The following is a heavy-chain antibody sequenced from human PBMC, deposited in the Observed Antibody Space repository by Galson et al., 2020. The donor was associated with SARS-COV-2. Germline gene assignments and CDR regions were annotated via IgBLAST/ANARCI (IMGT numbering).Heavy chain of an antibody. CDR2: IDWDDDK. J-gene: IGHJ4*02. CDR1: GFSLSTTGMC. Sequence: SGPTLVKPTQTLTLTCSFSGFSLSTTGMCVSWIRQPPGKALEWLARIDWDDDKSYSTSLKTRLTISKATSRNQVVLKVVNVDPVDTGTYYCARVRFDSQAGPQFDKWGQGTLVTVSS. V-gene: IGHV2-70*11. D-gene: IGHD3-9*01. CDR3: ARVRFDSQAGPQFDK.